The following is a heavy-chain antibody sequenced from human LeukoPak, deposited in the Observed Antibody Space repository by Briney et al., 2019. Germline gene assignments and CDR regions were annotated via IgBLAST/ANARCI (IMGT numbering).Heavy chain of an antibody. CDR1: AFTFTSYA. J-gene: IGHJ4*02. CDR3: AKVTNPQQVGLH. CDR2: ISGGGGST. Sequence: PGGSLRLSCAASAFTFTSYAMSWVRQAPGKGLEWVSGISGGGGSTYYANSVKGRFTISRDNSENTVYLQMNSLRVEDTALYYCAKVTNPQQVGLHWGQGTLVTVSS. V-gene: IGHV3-23*01. D-gene: IGHD6-13*01.